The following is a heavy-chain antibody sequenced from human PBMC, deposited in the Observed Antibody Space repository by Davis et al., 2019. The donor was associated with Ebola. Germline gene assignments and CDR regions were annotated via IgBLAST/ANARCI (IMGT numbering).Heavy chain of an antibody. Sequence: GESLKIPCAASGFTLRTAWMSWVGQAPGKGLEWVGRIKSKTDGGTTNYAAPVQGRFTIPRDDSRNTLYLQINSLKTEDTAVYYCLRHSGSQWFWGQGTLLTVSS. J-gene: IGHJ4*02. V-gene: IGHV3-15*01. CDR3: LRHSGSQWF. CDR2: IKSKTDGGTT. CDR1: GFTLRTAW. D-gene: IGHD1-26*01.